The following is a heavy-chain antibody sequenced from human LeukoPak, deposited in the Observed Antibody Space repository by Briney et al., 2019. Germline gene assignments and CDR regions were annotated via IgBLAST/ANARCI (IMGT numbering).Heavy chain of an antibody. Sequence: SETLSLTCTVSGGSISSGSYYWSWIRQPAGKGLEWIGRIYTSGSTNYNPSLKSRVTISVDTSKNQFSLKLSSVTAADAAVYYCARAPYSSSWSAEYFQHWGQGTLVTVSS. CDR1: GGSISSGSYY. J-gene: IGHJ1*01. V-gene: IGHV4-61*02. CDR3: ARAPYSSSWSAEYFQH. CDR2: IYTSGST. D-gene: IGHD6-13*01.